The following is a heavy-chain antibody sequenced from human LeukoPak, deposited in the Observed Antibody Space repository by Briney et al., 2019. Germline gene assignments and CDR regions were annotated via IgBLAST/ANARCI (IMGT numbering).Heavy chain of an antibody. Sequence: GRSLRLSCAASGFTFEDYAMHWVRQPPGKGLEWVSGISWNSGNIDYADSVKGRFTISRDNAKNSLYLQMNSLRAEDTALYYCVKDIRLYYYYVMDVWGQGTTVTVSS. V-gene: IGHV3-9*01. D-gene: IGHD6-6*01. CDR3: VKDIRLYYYYVMDV. J-gene: IGHJ6*02. CDR1: GFTFEDYA. CDR2: ISWNSGNI.